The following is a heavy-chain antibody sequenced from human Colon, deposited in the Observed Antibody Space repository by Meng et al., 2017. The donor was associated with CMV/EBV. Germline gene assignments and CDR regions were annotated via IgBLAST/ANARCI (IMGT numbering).Heavy chain of an antibody. V-gene: IGHV1-69*04. CDR2: ISPILGIA. CDR1: GGTFSSYT. Sequence: KVSCKASGGTFSSYTISWVRQAPGQGLEWMGRISPILGIANYAQKFQGRVTITADKSTSTAYMELSSLRSEDTAVYYCARDSNWFDPWGQGTLVTVSS. CDR3: ARDSNWFDP. J-gene: IGHJ5*02.